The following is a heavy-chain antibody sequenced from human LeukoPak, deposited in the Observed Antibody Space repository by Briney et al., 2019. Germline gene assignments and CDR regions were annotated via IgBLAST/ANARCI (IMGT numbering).Heavy chain of an antibody. D-gene: IGHD1-1*01. CDR2: IIPIFGTP. Sequence: ASVKVSCKASGGTFSSYAISWVRQAPGQGLEWMGGIIPIFGTPNYAQKFQGRVTITADESTSTAYMELSSLRSEDTAVYYCARWQLKNDAFDIWGQGTMVTVSS. CDR1: GGTFSSYA. CDR3: ARWQLKNDAFDI. J-gene: IGHJ3*02. V-gene: IGHV1-69*13.